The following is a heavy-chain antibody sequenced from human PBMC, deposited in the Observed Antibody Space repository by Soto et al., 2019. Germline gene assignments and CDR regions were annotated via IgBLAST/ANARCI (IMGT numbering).Heavy chain of an antibody. D-gene: IGHD2-21*02. V-gene: IGHV5-51*01. Sequence: PGESLKISCKGSGYSFTSYWIGWVRQMPGKGLEWMGIIYPGDSDTRYSPSFQGQVTISADKSISTAYLQWSSLKASDTAMYYCARQSLVVVVTATSYDAFDIWGQGTMVTVS. CDR3: ARQSLVVVVTATSYDAFDI. CDR1: GYSFTSYW. J-gene: IGHJ3*02. CDR2: IYPGDSDT.